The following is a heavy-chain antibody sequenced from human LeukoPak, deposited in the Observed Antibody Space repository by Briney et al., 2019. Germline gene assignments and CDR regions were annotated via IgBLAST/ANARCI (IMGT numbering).Heavy chain of an antibody. J-gene: IGHJ4*02. CDR3: ARTFYSNYNGPSV. V-gene: IGHV4-61*02. D-gene: IGHD2-8*01. Sequence: SQPLSLTCTVSGGSIKSVDYYWSWIRQPAGKGLEWIGRFYASGSTNYNPSLKSRVTISVDASKNQFSLRLNSVTAADTAVYYCARTFYSNYNGPSVWGQGTLVTVSS. CDR1: GGSIKSVDYY. CDR2: FYASGST.